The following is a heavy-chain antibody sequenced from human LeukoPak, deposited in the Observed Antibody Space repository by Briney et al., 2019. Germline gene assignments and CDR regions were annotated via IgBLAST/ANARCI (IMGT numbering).Heavy chain of an antibody. V-gene: IGHV3-7*01. CDR3: TRNER. Sequence: GGSLRLSCAASRFTVSSNYMTWVRQAAGKGLEWVANINQDGSEKYYVDSVKGRFTISRDNAKNSLYLQMNSLRAEDTAMYYCTRNERWGQGTLVTVSS. CDR1: RFTVSSNY. CDR2: INQDGSEK. J-gene: IGHJ4*02.